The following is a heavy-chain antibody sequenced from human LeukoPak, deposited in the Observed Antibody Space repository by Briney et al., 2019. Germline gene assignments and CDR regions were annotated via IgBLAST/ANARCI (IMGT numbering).Heavy chain of an antibody. CDR1: GFTFSTYS. D-gene: IGHD4-17*01. CDR3: ARVTVTSDYYYYMDV. CDR2: IISSSRYI. Sequence: GGSLRLSCAASGFTFSTYSMNWVRQAPGKGLEWVSSIISSSRYIYYADSVKGRFAMSRDNTKKSLYLQMNSLSPDDTAVYYCARVTVTSDYYYYMDVWGKGTTVTVSS. J-gene: IGHJ6*03. V-gene: IGHV3-21*01.